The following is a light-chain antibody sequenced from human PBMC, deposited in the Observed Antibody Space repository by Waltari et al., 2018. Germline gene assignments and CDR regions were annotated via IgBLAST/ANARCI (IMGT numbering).Light chain of an antibody. CDR1: KLGNRY. V-gene: IGLV3-1*01. CDR3: QAWDINTGV. CDR2: QDS. J-gene: IGLJ3*02. Sequence: SYELTQPPSVSVSPGQTASITCSGDKLGNRYACWYQQRPGQSPVLVIYQDSKRPSGIPERFSGSNSGNTATLTISGTQAMDEADYYCQAWDINTGVFGGGTKLTVL.